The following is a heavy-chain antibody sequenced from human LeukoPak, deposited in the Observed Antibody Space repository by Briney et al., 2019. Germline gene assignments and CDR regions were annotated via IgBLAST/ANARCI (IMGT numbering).Heavy chain of an antibody. CDR1: GFTFNSYV. V-gene: IGHV3-30*03. CDR3: ARGYGENSDYHLKY. D-gene: IGHD4-11*01. Sequence: GGSLRLSCAASGFTFNSYVLHWVRQAPGKGPEWVAVIEYDENRKYYEDSVKGRFTISRDNSKNMLYLQINSLTTEDTAVYYCARGYGENSDYHLKYWGQGTLVTVSS. CDR2: IEYDENRK. J-gene: IGHJ4*02.